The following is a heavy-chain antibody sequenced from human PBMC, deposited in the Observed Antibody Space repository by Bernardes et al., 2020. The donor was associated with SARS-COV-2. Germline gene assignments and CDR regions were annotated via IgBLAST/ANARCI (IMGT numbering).Heavy chain of an antibody. CDR3: AANRQRFGEFYYYYGMDV. Sequence: SVKVSCKAFGFTFSSSAMQWLRQARGQRPEWIGWIVVGSGNINYAQKFQERVTITRDVSTSTAYMELSSLRSEDTAVYYCAANRQRFGEFYYYYGMDVWGLGTPVTVS. CDR1: GFTFSSSA. J-gene: IGHJ6*02. V-gene: IGHV1-58*02. D-gene: IGHD3-10*01. CDR2: IVVGSGNI.